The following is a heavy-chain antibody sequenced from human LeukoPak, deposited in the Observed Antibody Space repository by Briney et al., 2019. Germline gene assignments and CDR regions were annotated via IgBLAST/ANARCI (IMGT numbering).Heavy chain of an antibody. V-gene: IGHV1-2*02. D-gene: IGHD6-19*01. CDR1: GYTFTGYY. CDR3: ARGVKQYSSGWTAFYYYYYYYMDV. Sequence: ASVKVSCKASGYTFTGYYMHWVRQAPGQGLEWMGWINPNSGGTNYAQKFQGRVTMTRDTSISTAYMELSRLRSDDTAVYYCARGVKQYSSGWTAFYYYYYYYMDVWGKGTTVTVSS. CDR2: INPNSGGT. J-gene: IGHJ6*03.